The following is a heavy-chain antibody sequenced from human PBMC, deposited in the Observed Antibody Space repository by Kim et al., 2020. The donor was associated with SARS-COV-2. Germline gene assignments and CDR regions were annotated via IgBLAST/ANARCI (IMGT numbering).Heavy chain of an antibody. CDR2: IIPIFGTA. D-gene: IGHD3-10*01. CDR1: GGTFSSYA. V-gene: IGHV1-69*13. CDR3: ARDRRFRGSGSYYTYDAFDI. Sequence: SVKVSCKASGGTFSSYAISWVRQAPGQGLEWMGGIIPIFGTANYAQKFQGRVTITADESTSTAYMELSSLRSEDTAVYYCARDRRFRGSGSYYTYDAFDIWGQGTMVTVSS. J-gene: IGHJ3*02.